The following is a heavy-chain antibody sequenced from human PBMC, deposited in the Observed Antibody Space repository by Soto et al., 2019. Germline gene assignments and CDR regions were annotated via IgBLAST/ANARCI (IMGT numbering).Heavy chain of an antibody. D-gene: IGHD5-18*01. CDR2: IIPIFGTA. CDR3: ASHSYGYFPHYYHGMDV. CDR1: GGTFSSYA. J-gene: IGHJ6*02. V-gene: IGHV1-69*12. Sequence: QVQLVQIGAEVKKPGSSVKVSCKASGGTFSSYASSWVRQAPGQGLEWMGGIIPIFGTANYAQKFQGRVTITADESTSTAYMELSSLRSEDTAVYYCASHSYGYFPHYYHGMDVWGQGTTVTVSS.